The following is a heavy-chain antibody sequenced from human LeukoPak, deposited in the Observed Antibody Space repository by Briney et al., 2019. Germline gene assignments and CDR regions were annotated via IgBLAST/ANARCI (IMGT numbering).Heavy chain of an antibody. V-gene: IGHV4-59*08. D-gene: IGHD6-19*01. CDR3: ARRGLVRAAFDI. CDR1: GGSISSYY. J-gene: IGHJ3*02. Sequence: SQTLSLTCTVSGGSISSYYWSWIRQPPGKGLEWIGYIYYSGSTNYNPSLKSRVTISVDTSKNQFSLKLSSVTTADTAVYYWARRGLVRAAFDIWGQGTMVTVSS. CDR2: IYYSGST.